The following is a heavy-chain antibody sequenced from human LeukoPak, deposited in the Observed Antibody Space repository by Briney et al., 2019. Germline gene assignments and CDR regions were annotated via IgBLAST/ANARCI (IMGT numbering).Heavy chain of an antibody. CDR1: GISLSNYA. D-gene: IGHD3-10*01. J-gene: IGHJ4*02. CDR3: AKRGVVIRGLLVIGYHQEAYHYDF. V-gene: IGHV3-23*01. Sequence: GGSLRLSCVVSGISLSNYAMTWVRQAPGKGLEWVSYISERGGSTTYEASVKGRFTISKDTSLNTLYLQMDNLRAEDTAVYFCAKRGVVIRGLLVIGYHQEAYHYDFWGQGVLVTVSS. CDR2: ISERGGST.